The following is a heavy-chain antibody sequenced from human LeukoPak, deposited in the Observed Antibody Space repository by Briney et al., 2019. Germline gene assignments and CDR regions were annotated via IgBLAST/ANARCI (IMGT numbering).Heavy chain of an antibody. J-gene: IGHJ4*02. CDR1: GFTFSAYT. CDR3: ARTPGSYLMFDY. V-gene: IGHV3-48*01. CDR2: ISAGSTTI. Sequence: GGSLRLSCAASGFTFSAYTMNWVRQAPGKGLEWVSYISAGSTTIYYAGSVQGRFTISRDNAKGSLSLQMNSLRAEDTAIYYCARTPGSYLMFDYWGQGALVTVSS. D-gene: IGHD1-26*01.